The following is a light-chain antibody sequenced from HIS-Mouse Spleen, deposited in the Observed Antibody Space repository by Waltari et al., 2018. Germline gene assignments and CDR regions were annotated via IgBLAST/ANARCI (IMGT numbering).Light chain of an antibody. CDR1: QDISNY. Sequence: DIQMTQSPSSLSASVEDRVTITCQASQDISNYLNWYQQKPGKAPKLLIYDASNLETGVPSRFSGSGSGTDFTFTISSLQPEDIATYYCQQYDNLPFGGGTK. CDR2: DAS. CDR3: QQYDNLP. J-gene: IGKJ4*01. V-gene: IGKV1-33*01.